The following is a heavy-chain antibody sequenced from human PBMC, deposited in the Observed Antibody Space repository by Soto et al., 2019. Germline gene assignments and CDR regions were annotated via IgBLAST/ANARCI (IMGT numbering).Heavy chain of an antibody. CDR1: GFSLSNYG. V-gene: IGHV3-30*18. CDR3: VKDHLMNTVATGGY. Sequence: QVQLVESGGGVVQPGRSLRLSCAASGFSLSNYGMHWVRQAPGKGLEWVAVISYHGRDEYYADSVKGRFTISRDTSKNTLYLQMDTLGPEDTAVYYCVKDHLMNTVATGGYWGQGTLVTVSP. CDR2: ISYHGRDE. D-gene: IGHD4-17*01. J-gene: IGHJ4*02.